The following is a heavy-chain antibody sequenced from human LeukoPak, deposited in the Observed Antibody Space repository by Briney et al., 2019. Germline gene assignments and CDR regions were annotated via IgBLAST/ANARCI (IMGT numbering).Heavy chain of an antibody. J-gene: IGHJ4*02. CDR3: AGSTLYWRWDY. Sequence: ASVRVSCKASGGTFSSYAISWVRQAPGQGLEWMGRIIPILGIANYAQKFQGRVTITADKSTSTAYMELSSLRSEDTAVYYCAGSTLYWRWDYWGQGTLVTVSS. CDR2: IIPILGIA. CDR1: GGTFSSYA. V-gene: IGHV1-69*04. D-gene: IGHD2-8*02.